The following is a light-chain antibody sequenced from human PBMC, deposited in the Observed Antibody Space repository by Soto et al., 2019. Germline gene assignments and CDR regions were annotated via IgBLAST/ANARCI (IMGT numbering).Light chain of an antibody. CDR1: QSLSSSY. J-gene: IGKJ1*01. Sequence: EILLTQSPGTLSSSPGESATLSCRASQSLSSSYLAWYQQKPGQAPRLLIYGASSMATGIPDRFSGSGSRTDFTLTISRLEPEDFAVYYCQQYGSSPRTFGQGTKVEIK. CDR3: QQYGSSPRT. CDR2: GAS. V-gene: IGKV3-20*01.